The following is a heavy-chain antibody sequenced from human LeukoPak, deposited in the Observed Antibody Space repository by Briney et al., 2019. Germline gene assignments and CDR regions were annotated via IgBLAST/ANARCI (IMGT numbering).Heavy chain of an antibody. V-gene: IGHV1-2*02. CDR1: GYTFTGYY. Sequence: ASVKVSCKASGYTFTGYYMHWERQAPGQGLEWMGWINPNSGGTNYAQKFQGRVTMTRDTSISTAYMELSRLRSDDTAVYYCARDLYDVLLWFGELWGFDPWGQGTLVTVSS. D-gene: IGHD3-10*01. CDR2: INPNSGGT. J-gene: IGHJ5*02. CDR3: ARDLYDVLLWFGELWGFDP.